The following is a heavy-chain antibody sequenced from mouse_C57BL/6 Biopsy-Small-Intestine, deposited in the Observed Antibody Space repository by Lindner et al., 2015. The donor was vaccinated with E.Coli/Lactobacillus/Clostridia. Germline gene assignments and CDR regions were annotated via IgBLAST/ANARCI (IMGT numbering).Heavy chain of an antibody. Sequence: SVKVSCKASGGTFSSYGFSWVRQAPGQGLEWMGGMFSMFATPNYAQKFQGRVTITADDSTTAVYMELSSLRAEDTAVYYCARESPARLSRYYYGMDVWGQGTTVTVSS. J-gene: IGHJ1*01. V-gene: IGHV1-81*01. CDR3: ARESPARLSRYYYGMDV. D-gene: IGHD1-1*01. CDR2: MFSMFATP. CDR1: GGTFSSYG.